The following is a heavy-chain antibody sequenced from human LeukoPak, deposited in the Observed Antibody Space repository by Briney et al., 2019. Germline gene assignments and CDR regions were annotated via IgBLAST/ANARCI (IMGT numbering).Heavy chain of an antibody. Sequence: PSETLSLTCTVSGGSISSSSYYWGWIRQPPGKGLEWIGSIYYSGSTYYNPSLKSRVTISVDTSKNQFSLKLSSVTAADTAVYYCAREMVRGDYQYYFDYWGQGTLVTVSS. V-gene: IGHV4-39*02. CDR1: GGSISSSSYY. D-gene: IGHD3-10*01. CDR2: IYYSGST. CDR3: AREMVRGDYQYYFDY. J-gene: IGHJ4*02.